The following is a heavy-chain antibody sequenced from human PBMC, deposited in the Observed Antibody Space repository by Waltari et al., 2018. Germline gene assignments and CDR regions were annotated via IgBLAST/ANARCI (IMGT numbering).Heavy chain of an antibody. Sequence: QVQLVQSGAEVKKPGASVKVSCKASGYTFTSYAMHWVRQAPGQRLEWMGWINAGNCNTKYSQKFQGRVTITRDTSASTAYMELSSLRSEDTAVYYCARGGIAAAGNDYWGQGTLVTVSS. V-gene: IGHV1-3*01. J-gene: IGHJ4*02. CDR1: GYTFTSYA. CDR3: ARGGIAAAGNDY. CDR2: INAGNCNT. D-gene: IGHD6-13*01.